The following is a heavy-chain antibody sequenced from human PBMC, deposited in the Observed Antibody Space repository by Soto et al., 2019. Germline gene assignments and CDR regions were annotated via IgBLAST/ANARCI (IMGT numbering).Heavy chain of an antibody. CDR2: IYYSGST. D-gene: IGHD3-10*01. Sequence: SETLSLTCTVSGGSISSGDYYWSWIRQPPGEGLEWIGYIYYSGSTYYNPSLKSRVTISVDTSKNQFSLKLSSVTAADTAVYYCARAYTLLWFGELSENWFDPWGQGTLVTVSS. CDR3: ARAYTLLWFGELSENWFDP. CDR1: GGSISSGDYY. V-gene: IGHV4-30-4*01. J-gene: IGHJ5*02.